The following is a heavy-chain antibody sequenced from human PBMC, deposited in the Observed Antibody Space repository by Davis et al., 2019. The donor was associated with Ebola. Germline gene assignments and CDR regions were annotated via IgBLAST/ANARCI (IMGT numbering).Heavy chain of an antibody. CDR2: ISSSSSYI. Sequence: GESLKISCAASGFTFSSYSMNWVRQAPGKGLEWVSSISSSSSYIYYADSVKGRFTISRDNAKNSLYLQMNSLRAEDTAVYYCARDWRGIVVVPAAMEYYYGMDVWGQGTTVTVSS. V-gene: IGHV3-21*01. D-gene: IGHD2-2*01. CDR3: ARDWRGIVVVPAAMEYYYGMDV. J-gene: IGHJ6*02. CDR1: GFTFSSYS.